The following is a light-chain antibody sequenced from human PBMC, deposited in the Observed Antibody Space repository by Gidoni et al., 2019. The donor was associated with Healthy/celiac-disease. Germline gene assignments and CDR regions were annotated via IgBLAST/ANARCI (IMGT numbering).Light chain of an antibody. V-gene: IGLV2-8*01. CDR3: SSYAGSNNLGV. CDR1: SSDVGGYNY. Sequence: QSALTQPPSASGSPGQSVTISCTGTSSDVGGYNYVSWYQQHPGKAPKLMIYEVSKRPPGVPDRFSGSKSGNTASLTVSGLQAEYEADYYCSSYAGSNNLGVFGGGTKLTVL. J-gene: IGLJ2*01. CDR2: EVS.